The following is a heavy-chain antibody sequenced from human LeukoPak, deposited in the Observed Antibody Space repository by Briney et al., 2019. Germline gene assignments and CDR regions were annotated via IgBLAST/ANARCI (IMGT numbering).Heavy chain of an antibody. V-gene: IGHV4-31*03. CDR3: AKLGSGSYYKDFYDMDV. CDR1: GGSISSGGYY. D-gene: IGHD3-10*01. J-gene: IGHJ6*03. Sequence: PSETLSLTCTVSGGSISSGGYYWSWIRQHPGKGLEWIGYIYYSGSTYYNPSLKSRVTISVDTSKNQFSLKPSSVTAADTAVYYCAKLGSGSYYKDFYDMDVWGKGTTVTVSS. CDR2: IYYSGST.